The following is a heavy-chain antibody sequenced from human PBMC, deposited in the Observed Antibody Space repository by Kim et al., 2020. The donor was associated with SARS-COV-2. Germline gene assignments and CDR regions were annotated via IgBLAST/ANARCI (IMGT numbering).Heavy chain of an antibody. J-gene: IGHJ4*02. CDR2: NHTGST. V-gene: IGHV4-34*01. Sequence: NHTGSTKYNPSLRSRLTISVDTSKNQFSLKLTSVTVADTAIYYCARGVPGYWGQGALVTVSS. CDR3: ARGVPGY.